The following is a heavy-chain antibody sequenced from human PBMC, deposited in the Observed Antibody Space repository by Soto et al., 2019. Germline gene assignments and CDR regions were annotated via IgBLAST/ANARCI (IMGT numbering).Heavy chain of an antibody. CDR3: AHRRDYGRMDV. Sequence: QITLKESGPTLVKPTQTLTLTCTFSGLSLSTSAVGVGWIRQTPGKALEWLALIYGDDNKIYSPSLKSRLTNTQDTSKNQVVFTMTNMDPVDTATYYCAHRRDYGRMDVWGQGTTVTVSS. CDR2: IYGDDNK. D-gene: IGHD3-16*01. V-gene: IGHV2-5*02. J-gene: IGHJ6*02. CDR1: GLSLSTSAVG.